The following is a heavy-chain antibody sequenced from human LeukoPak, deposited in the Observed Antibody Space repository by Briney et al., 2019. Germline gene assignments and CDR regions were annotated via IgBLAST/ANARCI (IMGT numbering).Heavy chain of an antibody. CDR2: ISGYNGNT. Sequence: ASMKVSCKASGYTFTSYGISWVRQAPGQGLEWMGWISGYNGNTNYAQKLQGRVTMTTDTSTSTAYMELRSLRSDDTAVYYCARASTVVTPLMYWGQGTLVTVSS. J-gene: IGHJ4*02. V-gene: IGHV1-18*01. D-gene: IGHD4-23*01. CDR3: ARASTVVTPLMY. CDR1: GYTFTSYG.